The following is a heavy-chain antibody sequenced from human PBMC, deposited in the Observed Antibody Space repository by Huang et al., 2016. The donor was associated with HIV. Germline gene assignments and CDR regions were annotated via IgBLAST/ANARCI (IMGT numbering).Heavy chain of an antibody. CDR3: VRGARKMVDKTRAFDS. V-gene: IGHV4-34*01. J-gene: IGHJ3*02. CDR2: VSGSGSD. CDR1: SGSLGVNF. D-gene: IGHD2-15*01. Sequence: QVQLQQWGAGLLKPSETLSLTCSLYSGSLGVNFWGWIRQSPREGLEWIGDVSGSGSDQYNPSLKSRVTISRDMSKNQFSLKVTSGTAADTGIYYCVRGARKMVDKTRAFDSWGQGTMVTVSS.